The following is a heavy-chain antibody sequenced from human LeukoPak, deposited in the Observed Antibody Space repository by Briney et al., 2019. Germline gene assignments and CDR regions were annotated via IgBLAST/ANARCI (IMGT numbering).Heavy chain of an antibody. CDR3: ARQNDFRLDY. J-gene: IGHJ4*02. Sequence: PGESLKISCKGSGYTFSSYWIGWVRQVPGKGLEWMGIIYPGDSDTRYSPSLQGQVTISVDTSIGTAYLQWSSLKASDTAIYYCARQNDFRLDYWGQGTLVTVSS. CDR1: GYTFSSYW. V-gene: IGHV5-51*01. CDR2: IYPGDSDT. D-gene: IGHD3-3*01.